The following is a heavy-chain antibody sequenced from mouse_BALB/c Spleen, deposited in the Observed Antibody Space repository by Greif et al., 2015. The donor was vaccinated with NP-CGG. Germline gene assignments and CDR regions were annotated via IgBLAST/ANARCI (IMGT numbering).Heavy chain of an antibody. CDR2: ISSGGST. CDR3: ARAYGYDNYAMDY. J-gene: IGHJ4*01. V-gene: IGHV5-6-5*01. D-gene: IGHD2-2*01. Sequence: EVKLMESGGGLVKPGGSLKLSCAASGFTFSSYAMSWVRQTPEKRLEWVASISSGGSTYYPDSVKGRFTISRDNARNILYLQMSSLRSEDTAMYYCARAYGYDNYAMDYWGQGTSVTVSS. CDR1: GFTFSSYA.